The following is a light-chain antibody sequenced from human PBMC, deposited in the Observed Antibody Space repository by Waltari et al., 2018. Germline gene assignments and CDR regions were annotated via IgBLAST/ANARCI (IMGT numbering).Light chain of an antibody. CDR1: QTIDVY. V-gene: IGKV1-39*01. Sequence: DIQMTLSPSSLSASVGDTVTISCRASQTIDVYLNWYQQQPGKAPTLLIYAASTLLIGVPSRFSGFGSETEFTLTITGLQPEDFATYYCQQSLDSPYTFGQGTRLEI. J-gene: IGKJ2*01. CDR3: QQSLDSPYT. CDR2: AAS.